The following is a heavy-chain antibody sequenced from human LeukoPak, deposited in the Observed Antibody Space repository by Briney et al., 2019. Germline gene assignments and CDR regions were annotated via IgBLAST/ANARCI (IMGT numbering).Heavy chain of an antibody. V-gene: IGHV3-49*04. J-gene: IGHJ4*02. CDR2: IRSKTYGGTS. CDR1: GITFRDHA. Sequence: PGGSLRLSCTASGITFRDHAMSWVRQAPGKGLEWLGFIRSKTYGGTSEYAASVKGRFTISRDDSKSIAYLQMNSLKTDDTAVYSCVTDSAGWHYYFDYWGQGTLVTVSS. CDR3: VTDSAGWHYYFDY. D-gene: IGHD3-22*01.